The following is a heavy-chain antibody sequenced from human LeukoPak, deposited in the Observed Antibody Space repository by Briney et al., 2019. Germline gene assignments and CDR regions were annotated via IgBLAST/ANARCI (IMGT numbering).Heavy chain of an antibody. CDR1: GGSISYY. V-gene: IGHV4-4*07. J-gene: IGHJ4*02. D-gene: IGHD1-26*01. Sequence: PSETLSLTCTVSGGSISYYWSWIRQPAGKGLEWIGRIYTSGSTNYNPSLKSRVTISVDTSKDQFSLRLSSVTAADTAMYYCARLRSPGDFDYWGQGTLVTVSS. CDR2: IYTSGST. CDR3: ARLRSPGDFDY.